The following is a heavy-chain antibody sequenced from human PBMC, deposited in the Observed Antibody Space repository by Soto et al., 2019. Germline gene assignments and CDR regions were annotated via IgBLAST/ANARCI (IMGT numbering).Heavy chain of an antibody. J-gene: IGHJ6*03. CDR2: ICWNSGSI. CDR3: AKGTYGGYYYYYMDV. Sequence: DVQLVESGGGLVQPGRSLRLSCAASGFTFDDYAMHWVRQAPGKGLEWVSGICWNSGSIGYADSVKGRFTISRDNAKNSLYLQMNSLRAEDTALYYCAKGTYGGYYYYYMDVWGKGTTVTISS. V-gene: IGHV3-9*01. D-gene: IGHD3-10*01. CDR1: GFTFDDYA.